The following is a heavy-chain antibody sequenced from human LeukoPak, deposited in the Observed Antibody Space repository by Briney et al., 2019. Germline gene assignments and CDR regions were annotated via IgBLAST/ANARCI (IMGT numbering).Heavy chain of an antibody. Sequence: ASVKVSCKASGYTFTSYAMNWVRQAPGQGLEWMGWINPNSGGTNYAQKFQGRVTMTRDTSISTAYMELSRLRSDDTAVYYCASSIVGARGWFDPWGQGTLVTVSS. D-gene: IGHD1-26*01. CDR3: ASSIVGARGWFDP. J-gene: IGHJ5*02. CDR1: GYTFTSYA. CDR2: INPNSGGT. V-gene: IGHV1-2*02.